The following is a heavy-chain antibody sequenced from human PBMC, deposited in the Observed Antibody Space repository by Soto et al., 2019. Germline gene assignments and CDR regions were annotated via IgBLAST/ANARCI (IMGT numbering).Heavy chain of an antibody. CDR2: ISYDGSNK. CDR3: AKDLGEQWLVQDY. Sequence: QVQLVESGGGVAQPGRSLRLSCAASGFTFSSYGMHWVRQAPGKGLEWVAVISYDGSNKYYADSVKGRFTISRDNSKNTLYLQMNSLRAEDTAVYYCAKDLGEQWLVQDYWGQGTLVTVSS. D-gene: IGHD6-19*01. V-gene: IGHV3-30*18. J-gene: IGHJ4*02. CDR1: GFTFSSYG.